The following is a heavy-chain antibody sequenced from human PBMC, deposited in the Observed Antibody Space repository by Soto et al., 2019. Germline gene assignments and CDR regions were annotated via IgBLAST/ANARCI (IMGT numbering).Heavy chain of an antibody. Sequence: QVQLVQSGAEVKKPGSSVKVSCKASGGTFSSYNISWVRQAPGQGLEWMGRIIPILGIANYAQKFQGRVTITAYKSTSTAYMELSCLRSEDTAVYHCATAPYDFPNYYMDVWGKGTTVTVSS. CDR2: IIPILGIA. CDR1: GGTFSSYN. V-gene: IGHV1-69*02. CDR3: ATAPYDFPNYYMDV. J-gene: IGHJ6*03. D-gene: IGHD3-3*01.